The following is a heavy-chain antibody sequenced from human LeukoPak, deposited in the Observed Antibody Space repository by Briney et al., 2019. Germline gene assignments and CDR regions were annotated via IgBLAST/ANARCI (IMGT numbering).Heavy chain of an antibody. CDR3: ARVQGIVVERYFDY. Sequence: SETLSLTCTVSGGSTTGYFWTWIRQPPGKGLEWIGYVYYSGRTSYNPSLKSRVTISVDTSKNQFSLKLSSVTAADTAVYYCARVQGIVVERYFDYWGQGTLVTVSS. V-gene: IGHV4-59*01. D-gene: IGHD3-22*01. CDR2: VYYSGRT. J-gene: IGHJ4*02. CDR1: GGSTTGYF.